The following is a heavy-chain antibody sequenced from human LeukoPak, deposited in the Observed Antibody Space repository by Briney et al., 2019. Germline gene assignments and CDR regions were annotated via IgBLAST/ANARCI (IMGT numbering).Heavy chain of an antibody. CDR3: ARGTRGYDYVWGSYRYDY. J-gene: IGHJ4*02. V-gene: IGHV4-34*01. CDR1: GGSFSGYY. D-gene: IGHD3-16*02. CDR2: INHSGST. Sequence: PSETLSLTCAVYGGSFSGYYWSWIRQPPGKGLEWIGEINHSGSTNYNPSLKSRVTISVDTSKNQFSLKLSSVTAADTAVHYCARGTRGYDYVWGSYRYDYWGQGTLVTVSS.